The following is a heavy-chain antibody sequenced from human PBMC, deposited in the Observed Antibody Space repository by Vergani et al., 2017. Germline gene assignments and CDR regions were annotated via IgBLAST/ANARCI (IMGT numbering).Heavy chain of an antibody. D-gene: IGHD3-22*01. CDR1: DGSINSRSYY. Sequence: QLLLQDSGPGQVKPSETLSLTCGVSDGSINSRSYYWAWIRQPPGQGLEWIGMMFYSGTPYSHPSLKSRVTIFLDKSKSQFSPKVTSGTAADTAVYFCARGKYNSGDYYYYYGLDVWGQGTTATVSS. J-gene: IGHJ6*02. CDR2: MFYSGTP. V-gene: IGHV4-39*01. CDR3: ARGKYNSGDYYYYYGLDV.